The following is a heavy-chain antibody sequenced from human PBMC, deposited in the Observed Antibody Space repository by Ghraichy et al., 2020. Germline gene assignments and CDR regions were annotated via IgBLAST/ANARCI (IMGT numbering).Heavy chain of an antibody. J-gene: IGHJ5*02. CDR2: IAPNSGGT. CDR1: GDTFTDYY. Sequence: ASVKVSCKASGDTFTDYYIHWLRQAPGQGLQWMGRIAPNSGGTVFAHNFQGRVTLTRDTSISTAYMEMHRLRSDDTAIYYCARDPGGNWFDTWGPGTLVTVSS. CDR3: ARDPGGNWFDT. D-gene: IGHD3-16*01. V-gene: IGHV1-2*06.